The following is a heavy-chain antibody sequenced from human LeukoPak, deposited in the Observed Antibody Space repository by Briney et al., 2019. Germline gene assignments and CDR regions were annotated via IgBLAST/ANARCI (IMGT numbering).Heavy chain of an antibody. V-gene: IGHV3-30*04. D-gene: IGHD4-17*01. J-gene: IGHJ4*02. CDR3: AMTTVTTLDY. CDR1: GFTFSSYA. CDR2: ISYDGSNK. Sequence: PGGSLRLSCAASGFTFSSYAMHWVRQAPGKGLEWVAVISYDGSNKYYADSVKGRFTISRDNSKNTLYLQMNSLRAEDTAVYYCAMTTVTTLDYWGQGTLVTVSS.